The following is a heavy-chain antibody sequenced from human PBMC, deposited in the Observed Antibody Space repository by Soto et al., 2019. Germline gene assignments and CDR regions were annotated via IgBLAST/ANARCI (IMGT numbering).Heavy chain of an antibody. CDR2: ISYDGSNK. Sequence: QVQLVESGGGVVQPGRSLRLSCAASGFTFSSYGMHWVRQAPGKGLEWVAVISYDGSNKYYADSVKGRFTISRDNSKNTLDLQMNSLRAEDTAVYYCAKDRQVVGAWSYYYYYGMDVWGQGTTVTVSS. CDR1: GFTFSSYG. CDR3: AKDRQVVGAWSYYYYYGMDV. V-gene: IGHV3-30*18. J-gene: IGHJ6*02. D-gene: IGHD2-15*01.